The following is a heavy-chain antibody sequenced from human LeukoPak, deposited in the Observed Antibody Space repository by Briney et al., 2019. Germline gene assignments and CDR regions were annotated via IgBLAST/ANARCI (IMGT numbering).Heavy chain of an antibody. V-gene: IGHV3-30*02. CDR2: IRYDGSNK. J-gene: IGHJ4*02. CDR3: AKTNSYGFIDY. D-gene: IGHD5-18*01. CDR1: GFTFSSYG. Sequence: PGGSLRLSCAASGFTFSSYGMHWVRQAPGKGLEWVAFIRYDGSNKYYADSVKGRFTISRDNSKNTLYLQMNSLRVEDTAVYYCAKTNSYGFIDYWGQGTLVTVSS.